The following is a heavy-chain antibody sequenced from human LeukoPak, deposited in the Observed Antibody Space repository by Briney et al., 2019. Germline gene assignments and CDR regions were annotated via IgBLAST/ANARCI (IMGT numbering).Heavy chain of an antibody. V-gene: IGHV4-39*07. CDR2: MYYSGNT. Sequence: PSETLSLTCTVSGGSISGSTYYWGWIRQPPGKGLEWIANMYYSGNTYYNPSLKSRVTISVDTSKNHLSLNVSSVTAADTAVYYCARVDYYYYMDVWGTGTTVTVSS. CDR3: ARVDYYYYMDV. CDR1: GGSISGSTYY. J-gene: IGHJ6*03.